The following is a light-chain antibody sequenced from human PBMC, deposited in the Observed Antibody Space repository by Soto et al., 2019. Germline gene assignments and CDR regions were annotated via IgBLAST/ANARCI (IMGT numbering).Light chain of an antibody. CDR3: QQYGSSPPWT. CDR1: QSVSSSY. Sequence: EMVLTQSPGTLSLSPGEMATLSCMASQSVSSSYLAWYQQKPGQAPRLLIYGASSRATGIPDRLSGSGSGTDFTLTISRLEPEDFAVYYCQQYGSSPPWTFGQGTKVDIK. CDR2: GAS. V-gene: IGKV3-20*01. J-gene: IGKJ1*01.